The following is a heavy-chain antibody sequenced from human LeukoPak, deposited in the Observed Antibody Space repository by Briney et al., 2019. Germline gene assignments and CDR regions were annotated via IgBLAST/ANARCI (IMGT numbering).Heavy chain of an antibody. J-gene: IGHJ4*02. CDR3: ARGRSQKNYYGSGSYYTRLYYFDY. CDR1: GGSFSGYY. Sequence: SETLSLTCAVYGGSFSGYYWSWIRQPPGKRLEWMGEINHSGSTNYNPSLRSRVTVSVHTSKNQLSLNLSSVTAADTAVYYCARGRSQKNYYGSGSYYTRLYYFDYWGQGTLVTVSS. D-gene: IGHD3-10*01. V-gene: IGHV4-34*01. CDR2: INHSGST.